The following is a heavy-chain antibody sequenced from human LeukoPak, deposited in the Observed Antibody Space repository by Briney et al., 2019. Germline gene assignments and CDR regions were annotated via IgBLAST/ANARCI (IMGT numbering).Heavy chain of an antibody. V-gene: IGHV3-48*03. CDR3: AIEMATISDAFDI. J-gene: IGHJ3*02. CDR1: GFTFSSYE. D-gene: IGHD5-24*01. Sequence: GGSLRLSCAASGFTFSSYEMNWVRQAPGKGLEWVSYISSGGSTIYYADSVKGRFTIHRDKDQNSLYLQMNSLRPEDTAVYYCAIEMATISDAFDIWGQGTMVTVSS. CDR2: ISSGGSTI.